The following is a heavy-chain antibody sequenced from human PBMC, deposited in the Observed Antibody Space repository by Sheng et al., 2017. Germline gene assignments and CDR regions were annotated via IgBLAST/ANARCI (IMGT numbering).Heavy chain of an antibody. CDR2: IIPIFGTA. V-gene: IGHV1-69*05. Sequence: QVQLVQSGAEVKKPGSSVKVSCKASGGTFSSYAISWVRQAPGQGLEWMGGIIPIFGTANYAQKFQGRVTITTDESTSTAYMELSSLRSEDTAVYYCARSETHGDYDYYYYMDVWGKGTTVTVSS. J-gene: IGHJ6*03. CDR3: ARSETHGDYDYYYYMDV. D-gene: IGHD4-17*01. CDR1: GGTFSSYA.